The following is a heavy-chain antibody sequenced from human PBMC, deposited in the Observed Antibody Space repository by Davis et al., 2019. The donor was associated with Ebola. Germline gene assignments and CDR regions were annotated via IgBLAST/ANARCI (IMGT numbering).Heavy chain of an antibody. Sequence: ASVKVSCKASGYTFTSYAMNWVRQAPGQGLEWMGWINTNTGNPTYAQGFTGRFVFSLDTSVSTAYLQISSLKAEDTAVYYCARDLDNCISTSCYLWGFDPWGQGTLVTVSS. CDR2: INTNTGNP. CDR3: ARDLDNCISTSCYLWGFDP. D-gene: IGHD2-2*01. J-gene: IGHJ5*02. CDR1: GYTFTSYA. V-gene: IGHV7-4-1*02.